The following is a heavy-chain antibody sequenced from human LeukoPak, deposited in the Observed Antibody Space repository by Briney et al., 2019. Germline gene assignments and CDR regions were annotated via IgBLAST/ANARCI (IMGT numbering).Heavy chain of an antibody. J-gene: IGHJ2*01. Sequence: SETLSLTCTLSGGSVSSGSYYWSCIRPPPGKGLEWIVYIYYSGSTNYNPSLKSRVTISVHTSKNQFSLKLRSVTAADTAVYYCATWDRDGDWYFDLWGRGTLVTVSS. CDR1: GGSVSSGSYY. CDR2: IYYSGST. V-gene: IGHV4-61*01. D-gene: IGHD5-24*01. CDR3: ATWDRDGDWYFDL.